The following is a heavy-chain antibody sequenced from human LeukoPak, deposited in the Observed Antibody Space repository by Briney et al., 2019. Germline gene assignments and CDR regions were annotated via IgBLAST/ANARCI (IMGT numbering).Heavy chain of an antibody. J-gene: IGHJ4*02. D-gene: IGHD1-26*01. V-gene: IGHV3-7*01. CDR3: ERDKGVGCDY. Sequence: PGGSLRLSCAASGLTLSSYWMRWVPRAPAKGVEGVANIKEDGSVKYYVPSVKGRFTISRDNAKNSLYLQMSSLSAEDTAVYYCERDKGVGCDYWGQGTLVTVS. CDR2: IKEDGSVK. CDR1: GLTLSSYW.